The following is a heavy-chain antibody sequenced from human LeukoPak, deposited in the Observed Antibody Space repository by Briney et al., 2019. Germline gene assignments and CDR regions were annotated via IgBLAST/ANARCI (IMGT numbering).Heavy chain of an antibody. CDR3: AREGSRTTGPGGYYYYYMDV. Sequence: SETLSLTCSVSLGSISSRNCWTWVRQPPGMGRMYKAQIYYSGITNYNPSLNSRVTISVDRYKNQFSLRLSSVTAADTAVYYCAREGSRTTGPGGYYYYYMDVWGKGTTVTVSS. CDR1: LGSISSRNC. CDR2: IYYSGIT. D-gene: IGHD4-17*01. V-gene: IGHV4-4*02. J-gene: IGHJ6*03.